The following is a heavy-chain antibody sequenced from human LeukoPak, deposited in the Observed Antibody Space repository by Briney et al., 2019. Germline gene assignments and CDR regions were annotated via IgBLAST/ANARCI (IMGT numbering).Heavy chain of an antibody. CDR3: AKARYGDGRGVDY. Sequence: PGGSLRLSCAASGFTFSSYAMSWVRQAPGKGLEWVSAISGSGGSTYYADSVKGRFSISRDNSKNTLYLQMNSLRAGDTAVYYCAKARYGDGRGVDYWGQGTLVTVSS. J-gene: IGHJ4*02. CDR2: ISGSGGST. CDR1: GFTFSSYA. D-gene: IGHD4-17*01. V-gene: IGHV3-23*01.